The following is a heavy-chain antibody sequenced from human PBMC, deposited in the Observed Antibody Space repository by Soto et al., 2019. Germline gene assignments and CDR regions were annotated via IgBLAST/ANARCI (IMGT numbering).Heavy chain of an antibody. CDR2: MNPNSGNT. D-gene: IGHD1-7*01. V-gene: IGHV1-8*01. CDR1: GYTFTSYD. Sequence: ASVKPSCKASGYTFTSYDINCVRQATGQGLEWMGWMNPNSGNTGYAQKFQGRVTMTRNTSISTAYMELSSLRSEDTAVYYCARGGEDDWNFGFYYYYYMDVWGKGTTVTVSS. CDR3: ARGGEDDWNFGFYYYYYMDV. J-gene: IGHJ6*03.